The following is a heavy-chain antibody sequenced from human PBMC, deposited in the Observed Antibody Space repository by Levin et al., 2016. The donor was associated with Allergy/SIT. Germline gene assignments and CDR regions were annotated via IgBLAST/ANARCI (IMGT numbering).Heavy chain of an antibody. D-gene: IGHD4-17*01. J-gene: IGHJ6*02. CDR3: ARMYYGDYTNYGMDV. V-gene: IGHV3-21*01. Sequence: GGSLRLSCAASGFTFSSYSMSWVRQAPGKGLEWVSSISSSSSYIYYADSVKGRFTISRDNAKNSLYLQMNSLRAEDTAVYYCARMYYGDYTNYGMDVWGQGTTVTVSS. CDR1: GFTFSSYS. CDR2: ISSSSSYI.